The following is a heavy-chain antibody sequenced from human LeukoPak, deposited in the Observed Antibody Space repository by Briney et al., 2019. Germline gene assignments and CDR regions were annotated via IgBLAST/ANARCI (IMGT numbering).Heavy chain of an antibody. V-gene: IGHV3-15*01. CDR3: TTPRSQYDSSGNDY. CDR2: IKSNADGGTT. Sequence: GGSLRLSCAASGFTFSKAWMSWVRQATGKGLEWLGRIKSNADGGTTDYAAPVQGRITISRDDSQNTLYLQLDSLKAEDTAVYYCTTPRSQYDSSGNDYWGHGNLVAVSS. CDR1: GFTFSKAW. J-gene: IGHJ4*01. D-gene: IGHD3-22*01.